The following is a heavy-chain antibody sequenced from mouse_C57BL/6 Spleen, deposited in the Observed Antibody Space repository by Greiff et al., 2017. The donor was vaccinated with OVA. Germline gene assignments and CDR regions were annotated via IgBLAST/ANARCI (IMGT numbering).Heavy chain of an antibody. CDR2: INPNNGGT. D-gene: IGHD1-1*01. J-gene: IGHJ2*01. CDR3: ASSDYGSSSDFDY. Sequence: VQLQQSGPELVKPGASVKMSCKASGYTFTDYNMHWVKQSHGKSLEWIGYINPNNGGTSYNQKFKGKATLTVNKSSTTAYMELRSLTSGDSAVYYCASSDYGSSSDFDYWGQGTTLTVSS. V-gene: IGHV1-22*01. CDR1: GYTFTDYN.